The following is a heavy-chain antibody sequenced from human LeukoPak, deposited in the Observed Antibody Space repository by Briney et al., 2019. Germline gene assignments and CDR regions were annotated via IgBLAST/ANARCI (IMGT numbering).Heavy chain of an antibody. D-gene: IGHD2-2*02. CDR2: INPNSGGT. CDR3: ARARGYCSSTSCYSPPSY. Sequence: GASVKVSCKASGYTFTGYYMHWVRQAPGQGLEWMGWINPNSGGTNYSQKFQGRVTMTRDTSISTAYMELSRLRSDDTAVYYCARARGYCSSTSCYSPPSYWGQGTLVTVSS. V-gene: IGHV1-2*02. CDR1: GYTFTGYY. J-gene: IGHJ4*02.